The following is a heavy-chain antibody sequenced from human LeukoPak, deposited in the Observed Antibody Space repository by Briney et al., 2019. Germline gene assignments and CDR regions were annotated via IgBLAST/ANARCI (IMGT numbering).Heavy chain of an antibody. CDR2: MNSDGSST. Sequence: GGSLRLSCAASGFSFSRYWMHWVRQAPGKGLVWVTHMNSDGSSTNYADSVKGRYTISRDNAKNILYLQMNSLRAEDTAVYHCATGHYYDSSGYYPLPDAFDIWGQGTMVTVSS. J-gene: IGHJ3*02. V-gene: IGHV3-74*01. CDR1: GFSFSRYW. CDR3: ATGHYYDSSGYYPLPDAFDI. D-gene: IGHD3-22*01.